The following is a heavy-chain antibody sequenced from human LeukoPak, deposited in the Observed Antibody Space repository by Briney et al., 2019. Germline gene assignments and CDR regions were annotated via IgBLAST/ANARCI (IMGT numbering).Heavy chain of an antibody. D-gene: IGHD5/OR15-5a*01. CDR3: ARASGSTRVVWFDP. CDR1: GFTFSDYY. Sequence: GGSLRLSCAASGFTFSDYYMSWIRQAPGKGLEWISHISISGSTIYYADSAKGRFTISRDNAKNSLYLQMNSLRAEDTAVYYCARASGSTRVVWFDPWGQGTLVTVSS. CDR2: ISISGSTI. V-gene: IGHV3-11*04. J-gene: IGHJ5*02.